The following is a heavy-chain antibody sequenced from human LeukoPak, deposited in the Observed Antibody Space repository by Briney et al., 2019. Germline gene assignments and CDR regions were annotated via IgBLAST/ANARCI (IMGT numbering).Heavy chain of an antibody. V-gene: IGHV3-7*01. CDR3: ARDRYCSDSSCPHFDY. D-gene: IGHD2-15*01. CDR2: IKQDESEK. CDR1: GFTFSHYW. Sequence: GGSLRLSCTASGFTFSHYWVSWVRQAPGKGLQWVADIKQDESEKYYVDSVKGRFTISRDNAKNSMYLQMNSLRAEDTAVYYCARDRYCSDSSCPHFDYWGQGTLVTVSS. J-gene: IGHJ4*02.